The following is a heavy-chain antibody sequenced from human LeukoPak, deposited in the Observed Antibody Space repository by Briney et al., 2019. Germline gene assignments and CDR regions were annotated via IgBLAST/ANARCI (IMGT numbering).Heavy chain of an antibody. CDR2: IYTSGST. Sequence: SETLSLTCTVSGGSISSYYWSWIRQPPGKGLEWIGRIYTSGSTNYNPSLKSRVTMSVDTSKNQFSLKLSFVTAADTAVYYCARGLNYDFWSGYNAGNWFDPWGQGTLVTVSS. D-gene: IGHD3-3*01. V-gene: IGHV4-4*07. CDR1: GGSISSYY. J-gene: IGHJ5*02. CDR3: ARGLNYDFWSGYNAGNWFDP.